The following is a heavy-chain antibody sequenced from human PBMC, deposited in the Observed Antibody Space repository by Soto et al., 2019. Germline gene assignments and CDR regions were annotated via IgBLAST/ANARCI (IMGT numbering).Heavy chain of an antibody. CDR1: GGTFSSYA. V-gene: IGHV1-69*13. Sequence: ASVKVSCKASGGTFSSYAISWVRQAPGQGLEWMGGIIPIFGTANYAQKLQGRDTITADESTSTAYMELSSLRSEDTAVYYCARAPHYDFWSSPTSPDYWGQGTLVTASS. J-gene: IGHJ4*02. D-gene: IGHD3-3*01. CDR3: ARAPHYDFWSSPTSPDY. CDR2: IIPIFGTA.